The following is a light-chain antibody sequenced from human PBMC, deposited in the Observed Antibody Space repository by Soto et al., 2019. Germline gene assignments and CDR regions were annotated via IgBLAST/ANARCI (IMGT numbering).Light chain of an antibody. CDR3: QQYNNWPPWT. Sequence: ETMMTQSPDTLSVSLGERATLSCMASQSVSSNLAWYQQKPGQAPRLLIYGASTRATGIPARFSGSGSGTEFTLTISSLQSEDFAVYYCQQYNNWPPWTFGQGTKVDI. V-gene: IGKV3-15*01. CDR2: GAS. CDR1: QSVSSN. J-gene: IGKJ1*01.